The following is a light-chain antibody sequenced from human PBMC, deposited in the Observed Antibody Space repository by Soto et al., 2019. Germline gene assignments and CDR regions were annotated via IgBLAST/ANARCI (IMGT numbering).Light chain of an antibody. J-gene: IGLJ1*01. CDR2: DVS. CDR1: SSDVGGYNY. V-gene: IGLV2-14*01. CDR3: SSYTSSSTYV. Sequence: QCVLTQPASVSGSPGQSITISWTGTSSDVGGYNYVSWYQQHPGKATKLMIYDVSNRPSGVSNRFSGSKSGNTASLTISGLQAEDEADYYCSSYTSSSTYVFGTGTKLTVL.